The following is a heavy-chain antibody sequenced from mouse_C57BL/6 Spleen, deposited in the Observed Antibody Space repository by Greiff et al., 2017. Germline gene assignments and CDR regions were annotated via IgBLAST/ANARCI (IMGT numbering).Heavy chain of an antibody. Sequence: VQLQQSGPELVKPGASVKISCKASGYTFTDYYMNWVKQSHGKSLEWIGDINPNNGGTSYNQKFKGKATLTVDKSSSTAYMELRSLTSEDSAVYYCARRYYYGRGMDDWGQGTSVTVSS. D-gene: IGHD1-1*01. V-gene: IGHV1-26*01. CDR3: ARRYYYGRGMDD. CDR2: INPNNGGT. CDR1: GYTFTDYY. J-gene: IGHJ4*01.